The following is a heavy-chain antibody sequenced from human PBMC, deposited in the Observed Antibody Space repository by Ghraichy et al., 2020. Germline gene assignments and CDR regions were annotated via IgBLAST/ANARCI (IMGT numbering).Heavy chain of an antibody. J-gene: IGHJ4*02. CDR3: ARWAGIVGYPKMLREIPFDY. D-gene: IGHD1-14*01. CDR1: GYSFTSYW. CDR2: IYPGDSDT. Sequence: GESLNISCKGSGYSFTSYWIGWVRQMPGKGLEWMGIIYPGDSDTRYSPSFQGQVTISADKSISTAYLQWSSLKASDTAMYYCARWAGIVGYPKMLREIPFDYWGQGTLVTVSS. V-gene: IGHV5-51*01.